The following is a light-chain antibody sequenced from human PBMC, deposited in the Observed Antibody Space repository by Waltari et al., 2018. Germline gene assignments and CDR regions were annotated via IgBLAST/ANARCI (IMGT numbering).Light chain of an antibody. V-gene: IGKV3-15*01. Sequence: EIVMTQSPATLSVSPGEGVTLSCRASQSVSGNLVWYQQRPGQAPRLLIYGASTRATGIPARFSGSGSGTEFTLTISSLQSEDFAVYYCHQYDHWPTFTFGQGTKLEI. CDR1: QSVSGN. CDR3: HQYDHWPTFT. CDR2: GAS. J-gene: IGKJ2*01.